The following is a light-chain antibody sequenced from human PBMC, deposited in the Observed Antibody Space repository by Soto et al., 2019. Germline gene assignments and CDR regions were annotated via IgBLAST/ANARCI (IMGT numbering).Light chain of an antibody. J-gene: IGLJ1*01. CDR3: AAWDDNLDGYV. CDR2: HND. V-gene: IGLV1-36*01. CDR1: TQNIGKNA. Sequence: QSVLTQPPSVSGAPRQRVTISCSGSTQNIGKNAVNWYQQLPGKAPKLVIYHNDLLPSGVSDRFSGSKSGTSASLAISGLQSDDEADYYCAAWDDNLDGYVFGTGTKVTVL.